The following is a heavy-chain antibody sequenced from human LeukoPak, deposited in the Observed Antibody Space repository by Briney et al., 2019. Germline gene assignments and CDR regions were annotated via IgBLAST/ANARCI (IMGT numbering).Heavy chain of an antibody. CDR2: IKQDGSEK. J-gene: IGHJ4*02. Sequence: PGGSLRLSCAASGFTFSSYWMSWVRQAPGKGLEWVANIKQDGSEKYYVDSVKGRFTISRDNAKNSLYLQMNSLRAEDTAVYYCARDQYSYGPGELDYWGQGTLVTVSS. CDR3: ARDQYSYGPGELDY. V-gene: IGHV3-7*01. CDR1: GFTFSSYW. D-gene: IGHD5-18*01.